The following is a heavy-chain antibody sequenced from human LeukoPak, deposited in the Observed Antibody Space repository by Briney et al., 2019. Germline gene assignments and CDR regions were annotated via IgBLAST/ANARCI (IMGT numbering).Heavy chain of an antibody. CDR2: INPNSGGT. CDR3: ARAAIPTYYYDSSGYGNFGY. D-gene: IGHD3-22*01. J-gene: IGHJ4*02. V-gene: IGHV1-2*02. Sequence: ASVKVSCKASGYTFTGYYMHWVRQAPGQGLEWMGWINPNSGGTNYAQKFQGRVTMTRDTSISTAYMELSRLRSDDTAVYYCARAAIPTYYYDSSGYGNFGYWGQGTLVTVSS. CDR1: GYTFTGYY.